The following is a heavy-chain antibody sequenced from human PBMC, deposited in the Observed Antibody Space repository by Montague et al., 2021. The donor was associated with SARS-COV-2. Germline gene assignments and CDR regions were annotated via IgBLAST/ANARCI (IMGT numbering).Heavy chain of an antibody. J-gene: IGHJ4*02. D-gene: IGHD6-19*01. Sequence: SETLSLTCAVSGGSFSGYYWSWIRQPPGKGLEWIGEINHSGSTNYNPSLKSRVTISVDTSKNQFSLKLSSVTAADAAVYYCARVEYYSGWYGLKYYFDYWGQGTLVIVSS. CDR2: INHSGST. CDR1: GGSFSGYY. CDR3: ARVEYYSGWYGLKYYFDY. V-gene: IGHV4-34*01.